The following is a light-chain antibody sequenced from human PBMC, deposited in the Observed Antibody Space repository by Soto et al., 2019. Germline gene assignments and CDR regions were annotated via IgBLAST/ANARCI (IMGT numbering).Light chain of an antibody. J-gene: IGLJ1*01. CDR2: DVN. Sequence: QSALTQPRSVSGSPGQSVTISCTGTSSDVGGYNYVSWYQHHPGRAPKLIIYDVNNWPTGVPDRFSGSKSGNTASLTISGLQAEDEADYFCCSYAGSSTYVFGSGTKLTVL. V-gene: IGLV2-11*01. CDR1: SSDVGGYNY. CDR3: CSYAGSSTYV.